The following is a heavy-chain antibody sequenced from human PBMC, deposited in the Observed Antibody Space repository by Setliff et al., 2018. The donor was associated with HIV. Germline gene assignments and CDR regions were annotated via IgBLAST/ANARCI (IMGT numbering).Heavy chain of an antibody. Sequence: ETLSLTCTVSGGSISSYYWSWIRQPPGKGLEWIGYIYYSGSTNYNPSLKSRVTISVDTSKNQFSLKLSSVTAADTAMYYCVRSGYCSSASCLFKGWFDPWGQGTLVTVSS. CDR3: VRSGYCSSASCLFKGWFDP. CDR2: IYYSGST. J-gene: IGHJ5*02. V-gene: IGHV4-59*01. CDR1: GGSISSYY. D-gene: IGHD2-2*01.